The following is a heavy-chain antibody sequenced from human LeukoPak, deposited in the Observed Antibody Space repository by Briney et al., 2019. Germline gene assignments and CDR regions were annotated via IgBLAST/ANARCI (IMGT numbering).Heavy chain of an antibody. CDR2: ISGTGDET. D-gene: IGHD1-26*01. Sequence: PGGSLRLSCVASGFIFKISAMGWVRQAPGKGLEWVSVISGTGDETDYADSVRGNFTISRDNPKNTLYLRMNSLRAEDTAVYYCAKRRSEWELPSFDYWGQGTLVTVSS. CDR1: GFIFKISA. CDR3: AKRRSEWELPSFDY. J-gene: IGHJ4*02. V-gene: IGHV3-23*01.